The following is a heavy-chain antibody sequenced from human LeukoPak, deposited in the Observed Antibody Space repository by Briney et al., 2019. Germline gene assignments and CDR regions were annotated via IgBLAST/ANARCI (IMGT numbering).Heavy chain of an antibody. V-gene: IGHV4-59*08. Sequence: SETLSLTCTVSGSMYNYYWSWVRQPPGKGLEWIGYIHYNGITNYNPSLKTRVTMSLDTSKNQVSLNLNSVTAADTAVYYCARHISSGGTYAHFDYWGQGTLVTVSS. CDR1: GSMYNYY. J-gene: IGHJ4*02. CDR2: IHYNGIT. D-gene: IGHD1-26*01. CDR3: ARHISSGGTYAHFDY.